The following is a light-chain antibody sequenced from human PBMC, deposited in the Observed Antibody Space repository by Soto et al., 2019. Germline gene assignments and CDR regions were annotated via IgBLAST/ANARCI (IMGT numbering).Light chain of an antibody. CDR2: DAY. CDR3: QQYESYSPLT. CDR1: QRVDRY. J-gene: IGKJ4*01. Sequence: DIQMTQSPATLYASVGYRFSITCRASQRVDRYLAWYQQKPGKAPKLLIYDAYSLESGVPSRFSGRRSGTEFTLTIAGLQPEDFATYYCQQYESYSPLTFGGGTTVDIK. V-gene: IGKV1-5*01.